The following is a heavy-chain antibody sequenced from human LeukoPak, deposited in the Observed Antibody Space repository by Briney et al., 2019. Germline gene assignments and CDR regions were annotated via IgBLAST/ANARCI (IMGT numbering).Heavy chain of an antibody. J-gene: IGHJ6*02. CDR3: ARGSSWFLTYYYYGMDV. CDR2: IYTSGST. V-gene: IGHV4-4*07. D-gene: IGHD6-13*01. Sequence: SETLSLTCTVSGGSISSYYWSWIRQPAGKGLEWIGRIYTSGSTNYNPSLKSRVTMSVDTSKNQFSLKLSSVTAADTAVYYCARGSSWFLTYYYYGMDVWGQGTTVTVSS. CDR1: GGSISSYY.